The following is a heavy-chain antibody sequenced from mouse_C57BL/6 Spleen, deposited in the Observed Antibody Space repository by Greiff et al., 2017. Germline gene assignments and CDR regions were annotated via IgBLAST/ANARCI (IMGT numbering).Heavy chain of an antibody. CDR1: GYTFTSYW. V-gene: IGHV1-64*01. J-gene: IGHJ1*03. D-gene: IGHD2-1*01. CDR3: ARSFYYGNYEWYFDV. Sequence: QVQLQQPGAELVKPGASVKLSCKASGYTFTSYWLHWVKQRPGQGLEWIGMIHPNSGSTNYNEKFKSKATLTVDKSSSTAYMQLSSLTSEDSAVYYCARSFYYGNYEWYFDVWGTGTTVTVSS. CDR2: IHPNSGST.